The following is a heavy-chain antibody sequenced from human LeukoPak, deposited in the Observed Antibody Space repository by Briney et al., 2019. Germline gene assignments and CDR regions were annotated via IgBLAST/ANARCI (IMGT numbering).Heavy chain of an antibody. CDR2: IKQDGSEK. CDR1: GFTFSSYW. CDR3: ARDLDDFWSGPTDY. D-gene: IGHD3-3*01. V-gene: IGHV3-7*01. J-gene: IGHJ4*02. Sequence: GGSLRLSCAASGFTFSSYWMSWVRQAPGKGLEWVANIKQDGSEKYYVDSVKGRFTISRDNAKNSLYLQMNSVRAEDTAVYYCARDLDDFWSGPTDYWGQGTLVTVSS.